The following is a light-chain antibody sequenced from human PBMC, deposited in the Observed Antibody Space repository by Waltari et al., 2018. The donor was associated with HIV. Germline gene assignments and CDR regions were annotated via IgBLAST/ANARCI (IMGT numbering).Light chain of an antibody. Sequence: QSVLTQPPSASGTPGQRVTISCSGSRSSIGNYTINWYRQLPGMAPKLLIYSNNQRPSGVPDRFSGSNSGTSASLAISGLQSEDEADYSCSTWDASLNGWVFGGGTKLTVL. CDR3: STWDASLNGWV. CDR2: SNN. CDR1: RSSIGNYT. V-gene: IGLV1-44*01. J-gene: IGLJ3*02.